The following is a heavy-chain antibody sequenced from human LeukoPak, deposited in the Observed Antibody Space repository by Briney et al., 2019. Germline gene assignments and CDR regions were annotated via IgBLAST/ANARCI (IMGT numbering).Heavy chain of an antibody. Sequence: PGGSLRLSCAASGFTFSSYWMSWVRQAPGKGLEWVANIKQDGSEKYYVDSVKGRFTISRDNAKNSLYLQMNSLRAEGTAVYYCARDIVVVPAAIQDYYYYYGMDVWGQGTTVTVSS. CDR1: GFTFSSYW. CDR3: ARDIVVVPAAIQDYYYYYGMDV. CDR2: IKQDGSEK. D-gene: IGHD2-2*02. J-gene: IGHJ6*02. V-gene: IGHV3-7*01.